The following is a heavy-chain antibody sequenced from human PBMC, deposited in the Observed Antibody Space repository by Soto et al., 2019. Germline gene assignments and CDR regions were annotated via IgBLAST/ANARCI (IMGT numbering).Heavy chain of an antibody. Sequence: QVQLQESGPGLVKPSGTLSLTCAVSGGSISSSNWWSWVRQPPGKGLEWIGEIYHSGSTNYNPSLKSRVTRYVDKTKNQFSLKLRSVTAAATAGYYCASDPGVGATTWGQGTLVTVSS. CDR1: GGSISSSNW. J-gene: IGHJ4*02. CDR3: ASDPGVGATT. D-gene: IGHD1-26*01. V-gene: IGHV4-4*02. CDR2: IYHSGST.